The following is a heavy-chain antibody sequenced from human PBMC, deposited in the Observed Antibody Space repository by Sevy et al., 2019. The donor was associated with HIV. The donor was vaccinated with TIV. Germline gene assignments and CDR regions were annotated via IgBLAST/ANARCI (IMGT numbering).Heavy chain of an antibody. D-gene: IGHD5-12*01. CDR3: ARAGLATIGAGWFDP. Sequence: GGSLRLSCAASGFTFSDYYMSWIRQAPGKGLEWVSYIGSSGGNIFYADSVKGRFTISRDNAKNSLYLQMNSLRAEDTAVYYCARAGLATIGAGWFDPWGQGTLVTVSS. J-gene: IGHJ5*02. CDR1: GFTFSDYY. V-gene: IGHV3-11*04. CDR2: IGSSGGNI.